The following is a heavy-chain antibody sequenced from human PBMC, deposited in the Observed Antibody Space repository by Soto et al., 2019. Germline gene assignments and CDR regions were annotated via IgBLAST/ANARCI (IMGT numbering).Heavy chain of an antibody. CDR3: AKNPFYYYDSSGYSDY. D-gene: IGHD3-22*01. V-gene: IGHV3-23*01. CDR1: GFIFSSCA. CDR2: ISGSGGST. Sequence: EVQLLESGGGLVQPGGSLRLSCAASGFIFSSCAMSWVRQAPGKGQEWVSSISGSGGSTYFADSVKGRFTNSRDNSKNTLYLQMNSLRAEVTAVYYCAKNPFYYYDSSGYSDYWGQGTLVTVSS. J-gene: IGHJ4*02.